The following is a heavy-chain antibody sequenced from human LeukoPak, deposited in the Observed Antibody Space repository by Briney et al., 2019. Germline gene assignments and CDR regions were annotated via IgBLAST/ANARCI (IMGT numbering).Heavy chain of an antibody. J-gene: IGHJ5*01. CDR2: MYTGGTT. Sequence: GGSLRLSCTASGFTVSGTHMTWVRQAPQKGLEWVSAMYTGGTTYYADSVTGRFTVSRNTSRNTLFLHMNNLRAEDTAVYYCAKDEATSGGGLASWGQGTLVIVSS. D-gene: IGHD3-16*01. CDR1: GFTVSGTH. V-gene: IGHV3-53*01. CDR3: AKDEATSGGGLAS.